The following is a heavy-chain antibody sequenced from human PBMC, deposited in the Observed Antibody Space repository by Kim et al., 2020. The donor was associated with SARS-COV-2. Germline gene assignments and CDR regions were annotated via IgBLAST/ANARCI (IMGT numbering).Heavy chain of an antibody. J-gene: IGHJ4*01. CDR2: ISGSGGST. D-gene: IGHD3-10*01. Sequence: GGSLRLSCAASGFTFNYHAMNWVRQAPGKGLEWVSVISGSGGSTYYADSVKGRFTISRDNSKNTVYLQMNSLRAEDAAVYDCAKGYYDSGNYYTLDFWG. CDR3: AKGYYDSGNYYTLDF. CDR1: GFTFNYHA. V-gene: IGHV3-23*01.